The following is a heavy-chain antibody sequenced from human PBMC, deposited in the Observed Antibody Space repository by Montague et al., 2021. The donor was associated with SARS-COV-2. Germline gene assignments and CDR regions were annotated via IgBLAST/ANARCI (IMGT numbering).Heavy chain of an antibody. CDR3: ARVLGSGSYQFDY. Sequence: TLSLTCAVYGGSFNDYYWTWIRQPPGKGLEWLGYISSSGRSFYNPSLRSRLTISLDTSKNQFSLQLSSVTAADTALYYCARVLGSGSYQFDYWGQGTLVTVSS. V-gene: IGHV4-34*09. D-gene: IGHD1-26*01. J-gene: IGHJ4*02. CDR2: ISSSGRS. CDR1: GGSFNDYY.